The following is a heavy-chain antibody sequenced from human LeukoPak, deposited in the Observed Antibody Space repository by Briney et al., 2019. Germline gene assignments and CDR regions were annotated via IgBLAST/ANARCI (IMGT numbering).Heavy chain of an antibody. V-gene: IGHV3-30*14. CDR2: ISYDGTNK. CDR1: GFTFSSYA. Sequence: GGSLRLSCEASGFTFSSYAMHWVRQAPGKGLEWVAIISYDGTNKYYADSVKGRFTISRDNSKNTLYLQMNALRAEDTALYYCARARHPWISGTYWYYFDCWGQGTLVTVSS. J-gene: IGHJ4*02. CDR3: ARARHPWISGTYWYYFDC. D-gene: IGHD3-10*01.